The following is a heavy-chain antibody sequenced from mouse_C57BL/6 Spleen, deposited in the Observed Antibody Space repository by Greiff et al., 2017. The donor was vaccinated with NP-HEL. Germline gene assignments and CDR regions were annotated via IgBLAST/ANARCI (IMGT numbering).Heavy chain of an antibody. D-gene: IGHD3-3*01. V-gene: IGHV1-19*01. CDR3: ARSRDGYYAMDY. J-gene: IGHJ4*01. Sequence: EVQLQQSGPVLVKPGASVKMSCKASGYTFTDYYMNWVKQSHGKSLEWIGVINPYNGGTSYNQKFKGKATLTVDKSSSTAYMELNSLTSEDAAVYDCARSRDGYYAMDYWGQGTSVTVSS. CDR2: INPYNGGT. CDR1: GYTFTDYY.